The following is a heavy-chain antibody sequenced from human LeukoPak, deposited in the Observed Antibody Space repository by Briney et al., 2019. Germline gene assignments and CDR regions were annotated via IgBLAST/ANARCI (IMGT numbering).Heavy chain of an antibody. V-gene: IGHV4-34*01. CDR3: ARSFGEPSIAVAGSIGY. CDR2: INHSGST. J-gene: IGHJ4*02. CDR1: GGSFSGYY. Sequence: SETLSLTCAVYGGSFSGYYWSWIRQPPGKGLEWIGEINHSGSTNYNPSLKSRVTISVDTSKNQFSLKLSSVTAADTAVYYCARSFGEPSIAVAGSIGYWGQGTLVTVSS. D-gene: IGHD6-19*01.